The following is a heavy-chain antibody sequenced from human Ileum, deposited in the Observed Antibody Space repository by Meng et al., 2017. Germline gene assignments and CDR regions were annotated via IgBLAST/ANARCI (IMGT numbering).Heavy chain of an antibody. V-gene: IGHV3-15*01. CDR3: TVRRDAQRYFQH. CDR2: IKSKTDAGTT. J-gene: IGHJ1*01. Sequence: EGEVVDSGGCLGQLCGYRNRSCADSGFTFSNAWMSWVRQAPGKGLEWVGRIKSKTDAGTTDYAAPVKGRFTISRDDSKNTLYLQMNSLKTEDTAVYYCTVRRDAQRYFQHWGQGTLVTVSS. D-gene: IGHD2-2*01. CDR1: GFTFSNAW.